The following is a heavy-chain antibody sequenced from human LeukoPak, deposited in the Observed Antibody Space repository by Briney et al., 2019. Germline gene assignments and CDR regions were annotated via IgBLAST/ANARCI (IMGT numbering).Heavy chain of an antibody. Sequence: GESLKISCKGSGYSFTSYWITWVRQMPGKGLEWMGRIDPSDSYTSYSPSFQGHVTISADKSISTAYLQWSSLKASDTAFYYCARDGMGVIKAFDIWGQGTMVTVSS. D-gene: IGHD3-10*01. CDR2: IDPSDSYT. CDR3: ARDGMGVIKAFDI. J-gene: IGHJ3*02. CDR1: GYSFTSYW. V-gene: IGHV5-10-1*01.